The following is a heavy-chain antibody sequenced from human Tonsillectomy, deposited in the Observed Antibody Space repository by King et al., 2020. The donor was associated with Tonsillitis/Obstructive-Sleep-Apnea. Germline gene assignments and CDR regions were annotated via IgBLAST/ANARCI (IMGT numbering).Heavy chain of an antibody. CDR1: GYSFTNYW. CDR3: ARPGREWSSSPQGDFDY. Sequence: QLVQSGAEVKKPGESLKISCKGSGYSFTNYWIGWVRQMPGKGLEWMGIIYPGDSDTRYSPSFQGQVTIPADKSISTAYLQWSSLKASDTAMYYCARPGREWSSSPQGDFDYWGQGTLVTVSS. V-gene: IGHV5-51*01. J-gene: IGHJ4*02. D-gene: IGHD6-6*01. CDR2: IYPGDSDT.